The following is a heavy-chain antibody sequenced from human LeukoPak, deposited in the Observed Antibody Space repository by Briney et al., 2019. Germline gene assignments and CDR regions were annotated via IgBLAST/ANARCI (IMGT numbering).Heavy chain of an antibody. D-gene: IGHD5-18*01. J-gene: IGHJ4*02. CDR2: TNGDGSDT. Sequence: GGSLRLSCAASGFTLSNSWMHWVRQAPGKGLVWVSRTNGDGSDTSYADSVKGRFTISRDSATNTLYLQMNSLRAEDTAIYYCVRDGEYSHGIDFDYWGQGTLVTVSS. V-gene: IGHV3-74*01. CDR1: GFTLSNSW. CDR3: VRDGEYSHGIDFDY.